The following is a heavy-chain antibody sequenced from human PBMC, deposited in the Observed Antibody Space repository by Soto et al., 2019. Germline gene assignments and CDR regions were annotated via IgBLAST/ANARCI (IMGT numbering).Heavy chain of an antibody. J-gene: IGHJ5*02. CDR3: ARDPYSSSSHDQLGWFDP. V-gene: IGHV3-33*01. D-gene: IGHD6-6*01. CDR1: GFTFSSYG. Sequence: QVQLVESGGGVVQPGRSLRLSCAASGFTFSSYGMHWVRQAPGKGLEWVAVIWYDGSNKYYADSVKGRFTISRDNSKNTLYLQMNSLRAEDTAVYYCARDPYSSSSHDQLGWFDPWGQGTLVTVSS. CDR2: IWYDGSNK.